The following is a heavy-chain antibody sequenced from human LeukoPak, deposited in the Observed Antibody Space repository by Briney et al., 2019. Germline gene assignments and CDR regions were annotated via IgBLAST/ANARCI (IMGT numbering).Heavy chain of an antibody. CDR3: AKDRGIAVAGSFDY. D-gene: IGHD6-19*01. Sequence: GGSLRLSCEASGFTFSSYAMSWVRQAPGKGLEWVSAIGGSDGSTYYADSVKGRFTISRDNSKNTLYLQMNSLRAEDTAVYYCAKDRGIAVAGSFDYWGQGTLVTVSS. CDR2: IGGSDGST. CDR1: GFTFSSYA. J-gene: IGHJ4*02. V-gene: IGHV3-23*01.